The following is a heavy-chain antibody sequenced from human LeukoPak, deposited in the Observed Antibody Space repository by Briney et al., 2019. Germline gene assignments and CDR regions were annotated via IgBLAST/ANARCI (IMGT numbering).Heavy chain of an antibody. D-gene: IGHD3-3*01. V-gene: IGHV4-34*01. CDR3: ARYDFWSPRGCFDH. CDR1: GGSFSGYY. CDR2: INHSGST. Sequence: SVTLSLTCAVYGGSFSGYYWSWIRQPPGKGLEWIGEINHSGSTNYNPSLKSRVTISVDTSKNQFSLKLSSVTAADTAVYYCARYDFWSPRGCFDHWGQGTLVTVSS. J-gene: IGHJ4*02.